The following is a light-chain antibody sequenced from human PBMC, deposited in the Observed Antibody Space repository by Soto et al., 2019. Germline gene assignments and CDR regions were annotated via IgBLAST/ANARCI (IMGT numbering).Light chain of an antibody. V-gene: IGKV1D-12*01. Sequence: DIQMTQSPSSVSASVGDRVTITCRASQGINTWLAWYQQKPGKAPKLLIYAASSLQSGVPSRFIGSGSGTDFTLTISSLQTEDFATYYCQQANSFPPYTFGQGTKLEIK. CDR3: QQANSFPPYT. J-gene: IGKJ2*01. CDR1: QGINTW. CDR2: AAS.